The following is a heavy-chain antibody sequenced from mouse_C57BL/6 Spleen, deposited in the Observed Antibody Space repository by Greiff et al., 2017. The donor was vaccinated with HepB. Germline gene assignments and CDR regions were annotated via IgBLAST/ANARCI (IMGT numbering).Heavy chain of an antibody. D-gene: IGHD2-1*01. CDR1: GYTFTSYW. CDR3: ARRGIYYGNLWYFDV. CDR2: IDPSDSYT. Sequence: QVQLQQPGAELVMPGASVKLSCKASGYTFTSYWMHWVKQRPGQGLEWIGEIDPSDSYTNYNQKFKGKSTLTVDKSSSTSYMQLSSLTSEDSAVYYGARRGIYYGNLWYFDVWGTGTTVTVSS. V-gene: IGHV1-69*01. J-gene: IGHJ1*03.